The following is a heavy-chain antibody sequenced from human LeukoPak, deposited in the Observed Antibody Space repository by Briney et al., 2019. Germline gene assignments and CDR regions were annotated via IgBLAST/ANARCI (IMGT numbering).Heavy chain of an antibody. CDR1: GFTFSSYA. V-gene: IGHV3-23*01. D-gene: IGHD2-15*01. CDR3: AKGATRRGRSTPYYFDY. Sequence: GGSLTLSCAASGFTFSSYAMSWVRQAPGKGLEWVSAISGSGGSTYYADSVKGRFTISRDNSKNTLYLQMNSLRAEDTAVYYCAKGATRRGRSTPYYFDYWGQGTLVTVSS. CDR2: ISGSGGST. J-gene: IGHJ4*02.